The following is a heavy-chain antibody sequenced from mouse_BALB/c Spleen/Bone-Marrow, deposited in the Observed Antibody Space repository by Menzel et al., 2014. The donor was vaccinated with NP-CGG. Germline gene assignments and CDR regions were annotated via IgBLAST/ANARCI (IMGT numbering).Heavy chain of an antibody. CDR2: IWSDGST. CDR3: ARHYYGSSYWYFDV. CDR1: GFSLTSYG. Sequence: QVQLKESGPGLVAPSQSLSITCTISGFSLTSYGVHWVRQPPGKGLEWLVVIWSDGSTTYNSALKSRLSISKDNSKSRVFLKMNSLQTGDTAMYYCARHYYGSSYWYFDVWGAGTTVTVSS. V-gene: IGHV2-6-1*01. D-gene: IGHD1-1*01. J-gene: IGHJ1*01.